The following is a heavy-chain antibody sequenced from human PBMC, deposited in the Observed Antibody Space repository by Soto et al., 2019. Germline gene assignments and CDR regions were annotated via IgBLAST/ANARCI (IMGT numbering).Heavy chain of an antibody. J-gene: IGHJ4*02. Sequence: EVQLVESGGGLVQPGGSLRLSCAASGFTFSSYWMHWVRQAPGKGLVWVSRINSDGSSTVYVDSVKGRFTISRDNAKNTLYLPMNSLRAEDTAVYYCARSITGYSYADSWGQGTLVTVSS. V-gene: IGHV3-74*01. D-gene: IGHD5-18*01. CDR2: INSDGSST. CDR1: GFTFSSYW. CDR3: ARSITGYSYADS.